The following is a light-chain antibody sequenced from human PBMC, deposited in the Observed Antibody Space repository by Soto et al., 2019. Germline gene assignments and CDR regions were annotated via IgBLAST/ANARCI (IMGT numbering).Light chain of an antibody. J-gene: IGKJ2*01. CDR2: ETS. V-gene: IGKV1-5*03. CDR3: QQYNRFSA. CDR1: QSVSSW. Sequence: DIQMTQSPSTLSASVGDRVTITCRASQSVSSWLAWYQQKPGKAPNLLIYETSRLQSGVPSRFSGSGSGTEFPLTISSLQPDDFATYCCQQYNRFSAFGQGTKLEIK.